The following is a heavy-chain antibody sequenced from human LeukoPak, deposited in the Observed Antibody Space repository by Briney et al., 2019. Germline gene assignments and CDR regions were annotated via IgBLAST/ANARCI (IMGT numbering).Heavy chain of an antibody. J-gene: IGHJ3*02. D-gene: IGHD2-8*02. CDR1: GFTFSAYA. Sequence: GRSLRLSCAASGFTFSAYAMHWVRQAPGKRLEWVALISYDGSDKYYAGSVKGRFTISRDNSKNTLYLQMNSLRADDTAVYYCAKSLRGTGLDAFDIWGQGTMVTVSS. CDR3: AKSLRGTGLDAFDI. V-gene: IGHV3-30*18. CDR2: ISYDGSDK.